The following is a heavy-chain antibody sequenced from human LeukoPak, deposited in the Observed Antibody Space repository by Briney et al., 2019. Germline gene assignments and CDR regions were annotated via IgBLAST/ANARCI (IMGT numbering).Heavy chain of an antibody. D-gene: IGHD2-2*01. CDR3: ARDGGGVVPAAILVYYYYYYMDV. J-gene: IGHJ6*03. V-gene: IGHV3-30-3*01. CDR2: ISYDGSNK. Sequence: GSLRLSCAASGFTFSSYAMHWVRQAPGKGLEWVAVISYDGSNKYYADSVKGRFTISRDNSKNTLYLQMNSLRAEDTAVYYCARDGGGVVPAAILVYYYYYYMDVWGKGTTVTVSS. CDR1: GFTFSSYA.